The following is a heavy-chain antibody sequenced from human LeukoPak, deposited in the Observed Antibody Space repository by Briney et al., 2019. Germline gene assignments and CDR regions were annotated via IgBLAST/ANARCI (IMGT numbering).Heavy chain of an antibody. D-gene: IGHD3-10*01. J-gene: IGHJ4*02. CDR2: IYHSGST. V-gene: IGHV4-34*01. Sequence: SETLSLTCAVYGGSFSGYYWSWIRQPPGKGLEWIGYIYHSGSTYYNPSLKSRVTISVDRSKNQFSLKLSSVTAADTAVYYCARSPYGSGRFDYWGQGTLVTVSS. CDR1: GGSFSGYY. CDR3: ARSPYGSGRFDY.